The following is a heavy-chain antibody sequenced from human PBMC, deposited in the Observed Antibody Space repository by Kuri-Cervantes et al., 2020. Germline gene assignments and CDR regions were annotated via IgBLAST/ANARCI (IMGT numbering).Heavy chain of an antibody. D-gene: IGHD2-21*02. Sequence: GSLRLSCTVSGGSISSYYWSWIRQPPGKGLEWIGYIYYSGSTYYNPSLKSRVTISVDTSKNQFSLKLSSVTAADTAVYYCARYCGGDCYFRGALDIWGQGTMVTVSS. V-gene: IGHV4-59*08. CDR1: GGSISSYY. CDR2: IYYSGST. CDR3: ARYCGGDCYFRGALDI. J-gene: IGHJ3*02.